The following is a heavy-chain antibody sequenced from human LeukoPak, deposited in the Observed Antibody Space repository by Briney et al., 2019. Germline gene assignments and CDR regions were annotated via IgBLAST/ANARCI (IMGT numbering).Heavy chain of an antibody. D-gene: IGHD6-19*01. CDR1: GYTFTSYA. J-gene: IGHJ4*02. CDR3: AREETDSSGWWWYFDY. CDR2: INAGNGNT. Sequence: ASVKVSCKASGYTFTSYAMHWVRQAPGQRLEWMGWINAGNGNTKYSQKFQGRVTITRDTSACTAYMELSSLRSEDTAVYYCAREETDSSGWWWYFDYWGQGTLVTVSS. V-gene: IGHV1-3*01.